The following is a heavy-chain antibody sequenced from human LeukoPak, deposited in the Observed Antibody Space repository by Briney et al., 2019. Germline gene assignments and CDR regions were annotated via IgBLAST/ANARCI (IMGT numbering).Heavy chain of an antibody. CDR3: ARDRDYGDPHNWFGP. Sequence: GGSLRLSCAASGFTFSSYSMNWVRQAPGKGLEWVSSISSSSSYIYYADSVKGRFTISRDNAKNSLYLQMNSLRAEDTAVYYCARDRDYGDPHNWFGPWAREPWSPSPQ. CDR1: GFTFSSYS. CDR2: ISSSSSYI. V-gene: IGHV3-21*01. D-gene: IGHD4-17*01. J-gene: IGHJ5*02.